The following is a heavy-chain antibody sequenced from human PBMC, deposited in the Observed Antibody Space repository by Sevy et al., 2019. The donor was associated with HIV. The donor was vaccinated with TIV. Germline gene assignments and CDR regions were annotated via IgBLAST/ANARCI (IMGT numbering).Heavy chain of an antibody. V-gene: IGHV3-30-3*01. D-gene: IGHD4-17*01. J-gene: IGHJ4*02. CDR2: ISYDGSNK. CDR1: GFTFSSYA. Sequence: GGSLRLSCAASGFTFSSYAMHWVRQAPGNGLEWVAVISYDGSNKYYADSVKGRFTISRDNSKNTLYLQMNSLRAEDTAVYYCARETGGDYSGGYFDYWGQGTLVTVSS. CDR3: ARETGGDYSGGYFDY.